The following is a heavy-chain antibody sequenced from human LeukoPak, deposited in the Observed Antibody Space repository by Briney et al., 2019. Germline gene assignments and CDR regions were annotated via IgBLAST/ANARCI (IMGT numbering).Heavy chain of an antibody. CDR2: ISGGSNYI. CDR3: ARESDYADYGHFDH. D-gene: IGHD4-17*01. CDR1: GFTFSSHS. V-gene: IGHV3-21*01. J-gene: IGHJ4*02. Sequence: GGSLRLSCAASGFTFSSHSMNWVRQAPGKGLEWVSSISGGSNYIYYADSVKGRFTISRDNAKNSLYLQMNSLSTEDTAVYYCARESDYADYGHFDHWGEGNLVTVSS.